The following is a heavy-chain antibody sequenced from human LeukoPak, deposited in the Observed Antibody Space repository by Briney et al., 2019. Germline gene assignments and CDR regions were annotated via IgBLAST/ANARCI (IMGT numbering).Heavy chain of an antibody. CDR1: GDSVSSNSAA. J-gene: IGHJ4*02. V-gene: IGHV6-1*01. CDR3: EREYSSSGLAFDY. Sequence: SQTLSLTCAISGDSVSSNSAAWNWIRQSPSRGLEWLGRTYYRSKWYNDYAVSVKSRININPDTYKNQFYLQLNSVAPEDTAVYYCEREYSSSGLAFDYWGQGTLVTVSS. D-gene: IGHD6-19*01. CDR2: TYYRSKWYN.